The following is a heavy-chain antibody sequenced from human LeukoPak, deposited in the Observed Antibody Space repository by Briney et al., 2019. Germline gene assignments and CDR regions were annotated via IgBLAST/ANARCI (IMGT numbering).Heavy chain of an antibody. CDR1: GFTFDDYA. Sequence: GGSLRLSCAASGFTFDDYAMHWVRQAPGKGLEWVSGISWNSGSIGYADSVKGRFTISRDNAKNSLFLQMNSLRAEDTAVYYCAKSYNGYESKPDYWGQGTLVTVSS. CDR3: AKSYNGYESKPDY. V-gene: IGHV3-9*01. J-gene: IGHJ4*02. CDR2: ISWNSGSI. D-gene: IGHD5-12*01.